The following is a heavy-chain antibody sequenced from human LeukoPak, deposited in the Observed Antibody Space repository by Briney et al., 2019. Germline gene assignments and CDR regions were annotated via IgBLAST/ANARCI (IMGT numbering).Heavy chain of an antibody. CDR2: IYYSGTT. CDR1: GGSISSYY. Sequence: SETLSLTCTVSGGSISSYYWSWIRQPPGKGLERIGYIYYSGTTNYNPSLKSRVTISVDTSKNQFSLKLNSVTAADTAVYYCARGTSSGWYGFDSWGQGTLVTVSS. CDR3: ARGTSSGWYGFDS. D-gene: IGHD6-19*01. J-gene: IGHJ4*02. V-gene: IGHV4-59*01.